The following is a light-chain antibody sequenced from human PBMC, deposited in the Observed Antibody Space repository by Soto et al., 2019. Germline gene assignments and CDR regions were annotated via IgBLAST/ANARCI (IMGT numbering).Light chain of an antibody. CDR3: QQTDSTPQT. V-gene: IGKV1-39*01. Sequence: DIQMTQSPSSLSASVGDRVTISCRASQSIRNCVSWYQQKPGTAPKLLIRAASTLQSGVPSRFSGSGSGTDFTLTISSLQIEDFATYFCQQTDSTPQTFGQGTNVDI. CDR2: AAS. CDR1: QSIRNC. J-gene: IGKJ1*01.